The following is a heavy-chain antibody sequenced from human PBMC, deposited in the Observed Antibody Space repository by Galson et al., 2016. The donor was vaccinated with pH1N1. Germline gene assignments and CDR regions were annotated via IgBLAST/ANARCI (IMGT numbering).Heavy chain of an antibody. D-gene: IGHD3-10*01. CDR1: GYSFTNYW. CDR2: IYPSDSDT. Sequence: QSGAEVKKPGKSLKISCKGSGYSFTNYWIGWVRQMPGKGLEWMGIIYPSDSDTRYSPSFQGQVTISADKSISTAYLQWSSLKAPDTAIYYCARGSGSPDSYYYYGRDVWGQGTTVTVSS. J-gene: IGHJ6*02. CDR3: ARGSGSPDSYYYYGRDV. V-gene: IGHV5-51*01.